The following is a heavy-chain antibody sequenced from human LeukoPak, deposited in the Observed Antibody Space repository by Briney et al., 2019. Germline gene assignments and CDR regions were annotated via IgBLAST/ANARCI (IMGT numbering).Heavy chain of an antibody. CDR2: IYYSGST. D-gene: IGHD3-16*01. CDR1: GGSISSGGYY. Sequence: PSETLSLTCTVSGGSISSGGYYWSWIRQHPGKGLEWIGYIYYSGSTYYNPSLKSRVTISVDTSKNQFSLKLSSVTAADTAVYYSARSWGLDGYPDYWGQGTLVTVSS. V-gene: IGHV4-31*03. J-gene: IGHJ4*02. CDR3: ARSWGLDGYPDY.